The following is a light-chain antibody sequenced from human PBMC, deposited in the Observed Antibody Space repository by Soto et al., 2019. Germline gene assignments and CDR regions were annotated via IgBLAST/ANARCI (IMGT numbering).Light chain of an antibody. J-gene: IGKJ5*01. V-gene: IGKV3-20*01. CDR1: QSVSSSY. Sequence: EIVLTHSPDTRSLSPGERATLSCRASQSVSSSYLAWYPQKHGQAPRLLMSAASSRATGIPDRFSGSGSGTDFTLNISRLEAEDCEVDDCQQSSSSPITFGQGTRLEI. CDR3: QQSSSSPIT. CDR2: AAS.